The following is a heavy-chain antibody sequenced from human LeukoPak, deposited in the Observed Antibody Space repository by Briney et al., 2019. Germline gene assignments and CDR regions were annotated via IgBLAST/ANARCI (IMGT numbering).Heavy chain of an antibody. D-gene: IGHD2/OR15-2a*01. CDR1: GFSFRNYG. CDR3: AKQIVEGHHHYYMDV. CDR2: IRVDESNR. J-gene: IGHJ6*03. V-gene: IGHV3-30*02. Sequence: PGGSLRLSCAASGFSFRNYGIHWVRQAPGKGLEWVAFIRVDESNRSYADSVKGRFTISRDNSKNTLSLQMNSLRVEDTAVYYCAKQIVEGHHHYYMDVWGKGTSVTVSS.